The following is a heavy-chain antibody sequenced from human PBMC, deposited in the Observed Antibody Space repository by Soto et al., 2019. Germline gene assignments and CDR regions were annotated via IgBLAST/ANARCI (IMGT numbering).Heavy chain of an antibody. Sequence: ESGGGVVQPGRSLRLSCAASGFTFSSYAMHWVRQAPGKGLEWVAGISYDGSNKYYADSVKGRFTISRDNSKNTLYLQMNSLRAEDTAVYYCARVAVEMATIHVFDYWGQGTLVTVSS. D-gene: IGHD5-12*01. V-gene: IGHV3-30-3*01. CDR1: GFTFSSYA. CDR2: ISYDGSNK. J-gene: IGHJ4*02. CDR3: ARVAVEMATIHVFDY.